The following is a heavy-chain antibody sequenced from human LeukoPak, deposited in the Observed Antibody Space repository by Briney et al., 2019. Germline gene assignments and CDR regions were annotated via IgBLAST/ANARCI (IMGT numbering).Heavy chain of an antibody. D-gene: IGHD1-14*01. J-gene: IGHJ4*02. CDR2: ISSSSSYI. Sequence: GTLRLSCAASGFTFGGGNMNWVRQAPGKGREWVAAISSSSSYIYNAASVKGRFTISRDNAKNSLYLQIDSLRAEETAVYYWARDGAGHYFDYWGQGALVTVSS. CDR1: GFTFGGGN. CDR3: ARDGAGHYFDY. V-gene: IGHV3-21*01.